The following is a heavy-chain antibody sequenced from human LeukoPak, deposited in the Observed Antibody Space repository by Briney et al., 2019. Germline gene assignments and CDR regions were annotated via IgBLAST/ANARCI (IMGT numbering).Heavy chain of an antibody. Sequence: GASVTVSCKASGVTFSSYAISWVRQALGQGLEWMGRIIPILGIANYAQKFQGRVTITADKSTSTAYMELSSLRSEDTAVYYCARGTVAVAGPFDYWGQGTLVTVSS. V-gene: IGHV1-69*04. CDR3: ARGTVAVAGPFDY. J-gene: IGHJ4*02. CDR1: GVTFSSYA. CDR2: IIPILGIA. D-gene: IGHD6-19*01.